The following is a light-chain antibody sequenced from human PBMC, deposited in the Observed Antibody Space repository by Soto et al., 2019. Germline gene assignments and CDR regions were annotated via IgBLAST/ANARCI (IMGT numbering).Light chain of an antibody. J-gene: IGKJ1*01. CDR3: QQYNSWPRT. Sequence: EIVMTQSPATLSVSPGERITISCRASQTVGSNLAWYQQKPGQAPRLLIYTTSSRATGVPAKFSGSGSGTDFTLTIDSLQSEDFVLYYCQQYNSWPRTFGQGTRVEIK. V-gene: IGKV3-15*01. CDR2: TTS. CDR1: QTVGSN.